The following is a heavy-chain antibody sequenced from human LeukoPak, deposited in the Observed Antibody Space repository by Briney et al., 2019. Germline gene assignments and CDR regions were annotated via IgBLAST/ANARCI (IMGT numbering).Heavy chain of an antibody. D-gene: IGHD6-13*01. Sequence: SETLSLTCAVYGGSFSGYYWSWIRQPPGKGLEWIGEINHSGSTNYNPSLKSRVTISVDTSKNQFSLRLSSVTAADTAVYYCAGVYSSSWYYLDYWGQGTLVTVSS. CDR1: GGSFSGYY. J-gene: IGHJ4*02. CDR3: AGVYSSSWYYLDY. V-gene: IGHV4-34*01. CDR2: INHSGST.